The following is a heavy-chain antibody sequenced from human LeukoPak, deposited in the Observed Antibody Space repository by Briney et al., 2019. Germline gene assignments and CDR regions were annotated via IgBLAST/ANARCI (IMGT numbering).Heavy chain of an antibody. Sequence: PGGSLRLSCAASGFTFSSYGMHWVRQAPGKGLEWVAVISYDGSNKYYADSVKGRFTISRDNSKNTLYLQMNSLRAEDTAVYYCARARLRYSYGTLDYWGQGTLVTVSS. CDR3: ARARLRYSYGTLDY. D-gene: IGHD5-18*01. CDR2: ISYDGSNK. J-gene: IGHJ4*02. V-gene: IGHV3-30*19. CDR1: GFTFSSYG.